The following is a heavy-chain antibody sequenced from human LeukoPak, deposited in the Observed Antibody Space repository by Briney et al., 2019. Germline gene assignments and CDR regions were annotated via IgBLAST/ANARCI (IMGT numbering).Heavy chain of an antibody. Sequence: GRSLSLSCAVSGFPLSSHWMHWVRQAPGKGLMWVSHLNSDVSTTTYADSVKGRFTIPRDNAKNTLYLQMHSLRAEDTAVYYCATLPTSHSLDLWGQGTLVTVSS. D-gene: IGHD2-15*01. CDR3: ATLPTSHSLDL. J-gene: IGHJ5*02. CDR1: GFPLSSHW. V-gene: IGHV3-74*01. CDR2: LNSDVSTT.